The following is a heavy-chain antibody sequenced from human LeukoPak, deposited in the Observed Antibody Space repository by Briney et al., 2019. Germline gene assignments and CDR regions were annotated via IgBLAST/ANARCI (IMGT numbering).Heavy chain of an antibody. CDR2: ISAYNGNT. J-gene: IGHJ4*02. Sequence: ASVKVSCKASAYTFTSYGISWVRQAPGQGLEWMGWISAYNGNTNYAQKLQGRVTMTTDTSTSTAYMELRSLRSDDTAVYYCARIGYSSSWGGGRYYFDYWGQGTLVTVSS. V-gene: IGHV1-18*01. CDR1: AYTFTSYG. CDR3: ARIGYSSSWGGGRYYFDY. D-gene: IGHD6-13*01.